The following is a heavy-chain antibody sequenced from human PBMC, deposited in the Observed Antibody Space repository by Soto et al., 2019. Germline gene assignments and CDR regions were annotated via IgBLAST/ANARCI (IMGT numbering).Heavy chain of an antibody. CDR1: LTISGYA. J-gene: IGHJ4*02. V-gene: IGHV3-23*01. CDR3: ALSTNGGSPY. D-gene: IGHD2-8*01. CDR2: ISGSGGST. Sequence: LTISGYAVTWVRQAPGKGLEWVSSISGSGGSTYYADSVKGRFTISRDNSKNTLYLQMNSLRAEDTALYYCALSTNGGSPYWGQGTLVTVSS.